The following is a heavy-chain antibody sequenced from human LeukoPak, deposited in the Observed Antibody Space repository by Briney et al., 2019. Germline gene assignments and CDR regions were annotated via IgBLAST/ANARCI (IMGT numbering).Heavy chain of an antibody. CDR1: GGSISSGDYY. CDR3: ARVRGYGDYLDY. J-gene: IGHJ4*02. CDR2: IYYSGST. Sequence: SQTLSLTCTVSGGSISSGDYYWSWIRQPPGKGLEWIGYIYYSGSTYYNPSLKSRVTISVDTSKNQFSLKLSSVTAADTAVYYCARVRGYGDYLDYWGQGTLVTVSS. D-gene: IGHD4/OR15-4a*01. V-gene: IGHV4-30-4*01.